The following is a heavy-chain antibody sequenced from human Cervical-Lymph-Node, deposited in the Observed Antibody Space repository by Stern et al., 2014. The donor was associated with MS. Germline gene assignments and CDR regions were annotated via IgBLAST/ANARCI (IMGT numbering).Heavy chain of an antibody. J-gene: IGHJ4*02. V-gene: IGHV1-2*02. D-gene: IGHD6-13*01. CDR2: VNPKSGGT. CDR3: ARIEQQLVLSRPFDY. Sequence: VHLVESGAEVKKPGASVKVSCTASGYTFTGYYLYWVRQAPGHGLEWMGWVNPKSGGTKYAQKFQGRVTMTRDTSISTVYMELSSLTSDDTAVYFCARIEQQLVLSRPFDYWGQGTLVNVSS. CDR1: GYTFTGYY.